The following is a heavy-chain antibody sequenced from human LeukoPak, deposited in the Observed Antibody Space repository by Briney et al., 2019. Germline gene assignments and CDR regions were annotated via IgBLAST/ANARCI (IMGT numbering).Heavy chain of an antibody. J-gene: IGHJ5*02. V-gene: IGHV4-59*08. D-gene: IGHD4-17*01. CDR1: GVSISSDY. CDR3: ARRLRQNLFDP. Sequence: SETLSLTCTVSGVSISSDYWSWIRLPPGKGLDWIDYIYYSGSSNYNPSLKSRVTMSVDTSKNQFSLKLTSVTAADTAVYYCARRLRQNLFDPWGQGTLVTVSS. CDR2: IYYSGSS.